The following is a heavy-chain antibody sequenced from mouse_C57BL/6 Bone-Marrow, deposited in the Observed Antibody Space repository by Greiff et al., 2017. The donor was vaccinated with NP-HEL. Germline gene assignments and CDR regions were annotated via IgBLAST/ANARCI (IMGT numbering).Heavy chain of an antibody. J-gene: IGHJ2*01. V-gene: IGHV2-9-1*01. CDR1: GFSFTSYA. CDR3: ARNWGTTVGYFDY. D-gene: IGHD1-1*01. Sequence: VKLMESGPGLVAPSQSLSITCTVSGFSFTSYAISWVRQPPGKGLEWLGVIWTGGGTNYNSALKSRLSISKDNSKSQVFLKMNSLQTDDTARYYCARNWGTTVGYFDYWGQGTTLTVSS. CDR2: IWTGGGT.